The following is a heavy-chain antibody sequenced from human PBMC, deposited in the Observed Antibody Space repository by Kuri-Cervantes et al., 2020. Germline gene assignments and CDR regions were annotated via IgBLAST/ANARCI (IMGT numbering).Heavy chain of an antibody. J-gene: IGHJ4*02. CDR1: GFTFDDYA. D-gene: IGHD3-22*01. Sequence: GESLKISCAASGFTFDDYAMHWVRQAPGKGLEWVSVIYSGGSTYYADSVKGRFTISRHNSKNTLYLQMNSLRAEDTAVYYCTRLDSSGYYFDYWDQGTLVTVSS. CDR3: TRLDSSGYYFDY. V-gene: IGHV3-53*04. CDR2: IYSGGST.